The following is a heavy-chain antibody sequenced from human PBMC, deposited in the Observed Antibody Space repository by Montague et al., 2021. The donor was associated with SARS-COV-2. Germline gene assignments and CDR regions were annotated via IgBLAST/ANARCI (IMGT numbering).Heavy chain of an antibody. CDR3: ARCLYGSTWYERTSHYKSYGMDV. D-gene: IGHD6-13*01. CDR1: GASISSGDW. V-gene: IGHV4-4*02. CDR2: IYHSGST. J-gene: IGHJ6*02. Sequence: SETLSLTCAVSGASISSGDWWSWVRQPPGKGLEWIGEIYHSGSTIYNPSLKSRVTISVDKSRNQFSLKLTSMTVADTAVYYCARCLYGSTWYERTSHYKSYGMDVWGRGTTVTVYS.